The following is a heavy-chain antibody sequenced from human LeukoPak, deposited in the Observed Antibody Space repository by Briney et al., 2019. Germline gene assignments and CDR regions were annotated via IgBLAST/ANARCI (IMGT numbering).Heavy chain of an antibody. CDR1: AGTFSSYA. V-gene: IGHV1-69*05. J-gene: IGHJ5*02. CDR2: IIPIFGTA. D-gene: IGHD6-6*01. CDR3: ARSPAHSSSFSIDP. Sequence: SVKVSCKASAGTFSSYAISWVRQAPGQGLEWMGGIIPIFGTANYAQKFQGRVTITTDESTSTAYMELSSLRSEDTAVYYCARSPAHSSSFSIDPWGQGTLVTVSS.